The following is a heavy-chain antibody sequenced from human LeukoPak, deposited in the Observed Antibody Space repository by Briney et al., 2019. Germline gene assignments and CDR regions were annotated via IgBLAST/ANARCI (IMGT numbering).Heavy chain of an antibody. V-gene: IGHV3-30-3*01. D-gene: IGHD3-3*01. CDR2: ISYDGNNK. CDR3: ARDRFWGWGNWFDP. CDR1: GFTFSRYA. Sequence: GGSLRLSCAASGFTFSRYAMHWVRQAPGKGLEWEAHISYDGNNKYYADSVKGRFTISRDNSKNTLYLQMNSLRAEDTAVYYCARDRFWGWGNWFDPWGQGTLVTVSS. J-gene: IGHJ5*02.